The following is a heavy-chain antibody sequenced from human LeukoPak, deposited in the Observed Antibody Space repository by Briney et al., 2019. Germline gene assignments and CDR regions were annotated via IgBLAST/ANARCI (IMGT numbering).Heavy chain of an antibody. V-gene: IGHV3-9*03. CDR2: ISWNSGSI. J-gene: IGHJ4*02. D-gene: IGHD3-10*01. Sequence: GGSLRLSCAASGFTFDDYAMHCVRQAPGKSLEWVSGISWNSGSIGYADSVKVRFTISRAGPKTSLYLQMNMLRAEAMPWNYCAKEGGSGSFDSWGQGTLVTVSS. CDR1: GFTFDDYA. CDR3: AKEGGSGSFDS.